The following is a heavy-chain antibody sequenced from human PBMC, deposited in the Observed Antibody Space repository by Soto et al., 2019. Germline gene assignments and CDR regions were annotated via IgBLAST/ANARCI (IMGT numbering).Heavy chain of an antibody. Sequence: TSETLSLTCTVSGGSISSYYWSWIRQPPGKGLEWIGYIYYSGSTNYNPSLKSRVTISVDTSKNQFSLKLSSVTAADTAVYYCASQGRDGYNYVNSFSYWGQGTLVTVSS. J-gene: IGHJ4*02. CDR1: GGSISSYY. D-gene: IGHD5-12*01. V-gene: IGHV4-59*08. CDR2: IYYSGST. CDR3: ASQGRDGYNYVNSFSY.